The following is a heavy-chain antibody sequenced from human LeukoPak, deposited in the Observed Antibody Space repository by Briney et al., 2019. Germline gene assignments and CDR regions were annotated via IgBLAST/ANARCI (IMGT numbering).Heavy chain of an antibody. V-gene: IGHV3-7*01. CDR1: GFTFSSYW. D-gene: IGHD5-12*01. CDR2: TKQDGSEK. J-gene: IGHJ3*02. Sequence: GGSLRLSCAASGFTFSSYWMSWVRQAPGKGLEWVANTKQDGSEKYYVDSVKGRFTISRDNAKNSLYLQMNSLRAEDTAVYYCARDLSLAATTPGAFDIWGQGTMVTVSS. CDR3: ARDLSLAATTPGAFDI.